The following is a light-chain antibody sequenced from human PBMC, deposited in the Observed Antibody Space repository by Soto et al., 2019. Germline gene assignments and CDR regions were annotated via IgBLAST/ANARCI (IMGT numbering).Light chain of an antibody. CDR3: QAWDSSTVV. J-gene: IGLJ2*01. CDR1: KLGDKY. V-gene: IGLV3-1*01. Sequence: SYELTQPPSVSVSPGQTASIACSGHKLGDKYACWYQQKPGQSPVLIIYQDTKRPSGIPERFSGSNSGNTATLTISGTQAMDKADFYCQAWDSSTVVFGGGTKLTVL. CDR2: QDT.